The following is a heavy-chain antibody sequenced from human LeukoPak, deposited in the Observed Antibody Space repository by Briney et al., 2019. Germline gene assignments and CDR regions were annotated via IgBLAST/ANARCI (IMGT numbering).Heavy chain of an antibody. CDR2: IYYSGST. Sequence: SETLSLTCTVSGGSISSSSYYWGWIRQPPGKGLEWIGSIYYSGSTYYNPSLKSRVTISVDTSKNQFSLKLSSVTAADTAVYYCARDGSSGWYWYLDQYYFDYWGQGTLVTVSS. V-gene: IGHV4-39*07. D-gene: IGHD6-19*01. CDR3: ARDGSSGWYWYLDQYYFDY. CDR1: GGSISSSSYY. J-gene: IGHJ4*02.